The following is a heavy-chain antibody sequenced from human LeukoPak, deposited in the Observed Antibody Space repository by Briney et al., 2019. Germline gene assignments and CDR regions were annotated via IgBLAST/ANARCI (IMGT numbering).Heavy chain of an antibody. CDR1: GFAFSGAW. V-gene: IGHV3-74*03. J-gene: IGHJ4*02. CDR3: TRGPFTAPGIADY. D-gene: IGHD6-13*01. Sequence: GGSLRLSCAASGFAFSGAWIHWVRRVPGKGLAWVSGISNDASITEYTGSVKGRFTIFRDNDKKTVYLQMNSLRVEDTAMYYCTRGPFTAPGIADYWGQGTLVTVSS. CDR2: ISNDASIT.